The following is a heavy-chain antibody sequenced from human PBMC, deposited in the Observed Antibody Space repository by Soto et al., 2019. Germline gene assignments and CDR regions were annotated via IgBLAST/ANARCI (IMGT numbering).Heavy chain of an antibody. CDR3: AHRLLGKYYFGY. V-gene: IGHV2-5*02. J-gene: IGHJ4*02. CDR1: GFSLSTSDVG. Sequence: QITLKESGPTLVKPTQTLTLTCTFSGFSLSTSDVGVGWIRQPPGKALEWLGLIYWDDDKRYSPSLRSRLTXXKXPSKNQVVLTMTNMDPADTATYYCAHRLLGKYYFGYWGQGTLVTVSS. D-gene: IGHD2-8*02. CDR2: IYWDDDK.